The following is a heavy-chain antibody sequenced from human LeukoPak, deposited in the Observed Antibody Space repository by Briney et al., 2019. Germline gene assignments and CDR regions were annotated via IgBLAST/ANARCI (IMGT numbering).Heavy chain of an antibody. J-gene: IGHJ2*01. CDR3: ARRLAVAGSYWCFDL. CDR1: GGSFSGYY. Sequence: SETLSLTCAVYGGSFSGYYWSWIRQPPGKGLEWIGYIYYSGSTNYNPSLKSRVTISVDTSKNQFSLKLSSVTAADTAVYYCARRLAVAGSYWCFDLWGRGTLVTVSS. V-gene: IGHV4-59*08. D-gene: IGHD6-19*01. CDR2: IYYSGST.